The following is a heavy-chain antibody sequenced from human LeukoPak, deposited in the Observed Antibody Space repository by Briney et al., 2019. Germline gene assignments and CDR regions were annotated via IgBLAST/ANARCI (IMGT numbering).Heavy chain of an antibody. V-gene: IGHV1-69*04. Sequence: GASVKVSCKASGYTSTSYYMHWVRQAPGQGLEWMGRIIPILGIANYAQKFQGRVTITADKSTSTAYMELSSLRSEDTAVYYCARDQEDILPLYYYDSSGYDPSLPNWFDPWGQGTLVTVSS. CDR2: IIPILGIA. CDR1: GYTSTSYY. J-gene: IGHJ5*02. CDR3: ARDQEDILPLYYYDSSGYDPSLPNWFDP. D-gene: IGHD3-22*01.